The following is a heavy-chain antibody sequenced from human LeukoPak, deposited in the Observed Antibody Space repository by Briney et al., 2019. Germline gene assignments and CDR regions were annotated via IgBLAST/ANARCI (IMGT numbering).Heavy chain of an antibody. V-gene: IGHV3-21*01. Sequence: GGSLRLSCAASGFTFSYCGMNWVRQAPGKGLECVSSISSGSSYIYYADSVKGRFTISRDNAKNSLYLQMNSLRAEDTAVYYCARDSTSGYSHVDYWGQGTLVTVSS. CDR3: ARDSTSGYSHVDY. CDR2: ISSGSSYI. CDR1: GFTFSYCG. D-gene: IGHD5-18*01. J-gene: IGHJ4*02.